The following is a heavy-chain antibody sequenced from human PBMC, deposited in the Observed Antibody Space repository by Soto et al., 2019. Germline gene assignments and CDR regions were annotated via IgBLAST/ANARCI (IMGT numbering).Heavy chain of an antibody. CDR3: AHRVLRTVFGLVTTTAIYFDF. CDR1: GFSLTTSGVG. Sequence: QINLNESGPTQVKPRQTLTLTCTFSGFSLTTSGVGGGWIRQSPGKAPEWLALIYWDDAKSDSPSLKSRLTIIKDSSKNQAVLTMADLDPEDTATYYCAHRVLRTVFGLVTTTAIYFDFWGQGSPVAVSS. CDR2: IYWDDAK. D-gene: IGHD3-3*01. V-gene: IGHV2-5*02. J-gene: IGHJ4*02.